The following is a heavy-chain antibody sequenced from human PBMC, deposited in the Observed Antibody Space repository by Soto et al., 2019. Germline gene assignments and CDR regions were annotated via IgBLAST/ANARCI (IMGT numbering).Heavy chain of an antibody. J-gene: IGHJ4*02. CDR1: GFTFDNYG. D-gene: IGHD2-2*01. CDR3: AKDSLRGEVPAALNFDD. CDR2: VSYNGRKE. Sequence: HPGGSLRLSCVASGFTFDNYGMHWVRQAPGKGLEWVALVSYNGRKEYYADSVKGRFSISRDNSKNTLYVQMNTLRDEDTALYYCAKDSLRGEVPAALNFDDWGRGTLVTVSS. V-gene: IGHV3-30*18.